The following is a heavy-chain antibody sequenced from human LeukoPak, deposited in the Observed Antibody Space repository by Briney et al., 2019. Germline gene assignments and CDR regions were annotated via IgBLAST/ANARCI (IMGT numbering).Heavy chain of an antibody. J-gene: IGHJ4*02. D-gene: IGHD3-3*01. CDR2: IIPIFGTA. Sequence: SVKVSCKASGGTFGSYAISWVRQAPGQGLEWMGGIIPIFGTANYAQKFQGRVTITADESTSTAYMELSSLRSEDTAVYYCARSPIWSGYLWAFDYWGQGTLVTVSS. CDR1: GGTFGSYA. CDR3: ARSPIWSGYLWAFDY. V-gene: IGHV1-69*13.